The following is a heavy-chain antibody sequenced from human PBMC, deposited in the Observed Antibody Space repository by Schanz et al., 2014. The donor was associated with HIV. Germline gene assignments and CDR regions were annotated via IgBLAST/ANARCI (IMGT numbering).Heavy chain of an antibody. CDR2: ISYDGSNK. CDR1: GFTFSSHG. V-gene: IGHV3-30*03. D-gene: IGHD6-19*01. CDR3: ARDRQWQDY. Sequence: QVQLVESGGGVVQPGRSLRLSCAASGFTFSSHGMHWVRQAPGKGLEWVAVISYDGSNKYYADSVKGRFTISRDNSKNTLYLQMTSLRAEDTAVYYCARDRQWQDYWGQGTLVTVSS. J-gene: IGHJ4*02.